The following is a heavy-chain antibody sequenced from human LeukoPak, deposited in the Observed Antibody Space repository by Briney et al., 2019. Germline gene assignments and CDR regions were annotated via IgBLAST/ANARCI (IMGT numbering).Heavy chain of an antibody. J-gene: IGHJ3*02. D-gene: IGHD2-2*01. CDR2: ISSDSNYI. CDR3: ASRYCTSTNCYAFDI. CDR1: GFTFSSYS. V-gene: IGHV3-21*01. Sequence: GGSLRLSCAASGFTFSSYSMNWVRQAPGKGLEWVSSISSDSNYIFYADSVQGRFAISRDNAENSLFLQMNSLRAEDTAVYYCASRYCTSTNCYAFDIWGQGTMVTVSS.